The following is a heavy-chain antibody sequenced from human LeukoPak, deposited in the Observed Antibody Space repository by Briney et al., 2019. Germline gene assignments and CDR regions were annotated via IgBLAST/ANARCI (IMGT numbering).Heavy chain of an antibody. CDR1: GFTLSNYW. D-gene: IGHD3-10*01. Sequence: GGSLRLSCTTSGFTLSNYWMTWVRQAPGKGLEWVAKIQKDGSEAYYVDSVKGRFTISRDNAKNSLYLQMNSLRAEDTAVYYCATSTIGWFGEFVFDYWGQGTLVTVSS. V-gene: IGHV3-7*03. CDR3: ATSTIGWFGEFVFDY. J-gene: IGHJ4*02. CDR2: IQKDGSEA.